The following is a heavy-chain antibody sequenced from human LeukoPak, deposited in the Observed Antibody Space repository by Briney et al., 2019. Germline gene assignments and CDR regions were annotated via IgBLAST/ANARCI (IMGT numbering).Heavy chain of an antibody. CDR3: ARLNAMVRGVMVDY. J-gene: IGHJ4*02. CDR1: GGSISSSSYY. Sequence: SETLSLTCTVSGGSISSSSYYWGWIRQPPGKGLEWIGSIYYSGSIYYNPSLKSRVTISVDTSKNQFSLKLSSVTAADTAVYYCARLNAMVRGVMVDYWGQGTLVTVSS. V-gene: IGHV4-39*01. D-gene: IGHD3-10*01. CDR2: IYYSGSI.